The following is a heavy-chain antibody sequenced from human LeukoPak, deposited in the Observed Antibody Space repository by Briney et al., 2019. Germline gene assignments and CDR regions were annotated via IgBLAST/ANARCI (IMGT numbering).Heavy chain of an antibody. Sequence: GPSLRPSCAVSGSSVNKRYMSSVRQAPGGGLEWVSSITSSSSSMYSADSVKGRLTISRDNAKNSLYLQMNSLRAEDTAVYYCARDLAWGGYWGQGTLVTVSS. D-gene: IGHD7-27*01. CDR1: GSSVNKRY. V-gene: IGHV3-21*01. CDR3: ARDLAWGGY. J-gene: IGHJ4*02. CDR2: ITSSSSSM.